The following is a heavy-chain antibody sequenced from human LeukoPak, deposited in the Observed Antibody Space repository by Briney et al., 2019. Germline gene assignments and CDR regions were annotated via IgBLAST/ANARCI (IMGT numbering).Heavy chain of an antibody. D-gene: IGHD2-15*01. CDR3: AKAHLYCSGGSCYSDLFDY. CDR2: ISGSGGST. Sequence: GGSLRLSCVASEFTFSNFAMTWVRQAPGKGLEWVSAISGSGGSTFYADSVKGRFTISRDNSKNTLYLQTNSLRAEDTAVYYCAKAHLYCSGGSCYSDLFDYWGQGTLVTVSS. V-gene: IGHV3-23*01. J-gene: IGHJ4*02. CDR1: EFTFSNFA.